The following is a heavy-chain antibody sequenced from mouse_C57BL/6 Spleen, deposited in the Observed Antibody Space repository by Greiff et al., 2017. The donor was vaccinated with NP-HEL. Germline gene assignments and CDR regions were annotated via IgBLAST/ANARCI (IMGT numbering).Heavy chain of an antibody. J-gene: IGHJ4*01. CDR2: IYPGDGDT. CDR1: GYAFSSSW. Sequence: QVQLQQSGPELVKPGASVKISCKASGYAFSSSWMNWVKQRPGKGLEWIGRIYPGDGDTNYNGKFKGKATLTADKSSSTAYMQLSSLTSEDSAVYFCACSNLLLGAMDYWGQGTSVTVSS. CDR3: ACSNLLLGAMDY. V-gene: IGHV1-82*01. D-gene: IGHD1-1*01.